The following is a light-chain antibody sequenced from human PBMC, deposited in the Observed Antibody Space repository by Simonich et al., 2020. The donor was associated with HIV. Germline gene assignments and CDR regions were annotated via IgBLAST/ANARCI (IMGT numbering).Light chain of an antibody. CDR1: QSSSSKY. J-gene: IGKJ3*01. CDR2: AAS. V-gene: IGKV3-20*01. CDR3: QQYGSSPFT. Sequence: EIVLTQSPGTLTLSPGERSTLSCMATQSSSSKYLAGYQPKPGLAPRRLMDAASSRATGIPDRFSGSGSGTDFTLTISRLEPEDFAVYYCQQYGSSPFTFGPGTKVDIK.